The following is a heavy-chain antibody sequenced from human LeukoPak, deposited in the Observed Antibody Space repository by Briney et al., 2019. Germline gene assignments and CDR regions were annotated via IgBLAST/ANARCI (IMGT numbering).Heavy chain of an antibody. Sequence: GASVKVSCKASGYTFTVYYMHWVRQAPGQGLEWMGWINPNSGGTNYAQKFQGSVTMTRDTSISTAYMELSRLRSDDTAVYYCARDLFPDYYGSGLDYWGQGTLVTVSS. V-gene: IGHV1-2*02. CDR3: ARDLFPDYYGSGLDY. CDR2: INPNSGGT. J-gene: IGHJ4*02. CDR1: GYTFTVYY. D-gene: IGHD3-10*01.